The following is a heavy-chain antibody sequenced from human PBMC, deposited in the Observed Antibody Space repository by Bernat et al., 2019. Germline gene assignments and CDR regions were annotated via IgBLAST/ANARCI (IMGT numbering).Heavy chain of an antibody. CDR3: ARTTPLGSYDAFDI. Sequence: VQLVQSGAEVKKPGESLQISCKGSGYSFTSYWIGRVRQMPGKGLQWMGIIFPGDSDTRYSPSFQGQDTISADKSISTAYLQWSSLKASDTAMYYWARTTPLGSYDAFDIWGQGTMVTVSS. V-gene: IGHV5-51*01. CDR2: IFPGDSDT. D-gene: IGHD3-10*01. CDR1: GYSFTSYW. J-gene: IGHJ3*02.